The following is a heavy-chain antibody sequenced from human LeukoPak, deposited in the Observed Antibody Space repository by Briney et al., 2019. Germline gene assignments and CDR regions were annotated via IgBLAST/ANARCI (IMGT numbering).Heavy chain of an antibody. CDR1: GGSISSGSYY. J-gene: IGHJ4*02. Sequence: KASETLSLTCTVSGGSISSGSYYWSWIRQPAGKGLEWIGRIYTSGSTNYNPSLKSRVTISVDTSKNQFSLKLSSVTAADTAVYYCARGPPFGELSPLDYWGQGTLVTVSS. D-gene: IGHD3-10*01. CDR2: IYTSGST. V-gene: IGHV4-61*02. CDR3: ARGPPFGELSPLDY.